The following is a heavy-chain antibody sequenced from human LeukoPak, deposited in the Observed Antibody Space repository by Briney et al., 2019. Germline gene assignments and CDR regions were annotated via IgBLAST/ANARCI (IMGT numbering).Heavy chain of an antibody. CDR1: GGSFSGYY. J-gene: IGHJ6*03. CDR2: INHSGST. Sequence: PSETLSLTCAVYGGSFSGYYWSWIRQPPGKGLEWIGEINHSGSTNYNPSLKSRVTISVDTSKNQFSLKLSSVTAADTAVYYCARGLRPNYYYYYYMDVWGKGTTVTVSS. CDR3: ARGLRPNYYYYYYMDV. D-gene: IGHD3-16*01. V-gene: IGHV4-34*01.